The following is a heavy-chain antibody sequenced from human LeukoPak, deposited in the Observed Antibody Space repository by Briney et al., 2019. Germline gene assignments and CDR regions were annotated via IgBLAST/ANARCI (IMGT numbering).Heavy chain of an antibody. CDR2: IYSGGST. J-gene: IGHJ4*02. Sequence: GGSLRLSCAASGFIVSSNYMSWVRQAPGKGLEWVSVIYSGGSTYYADSVKGRFTISRDNAKNSLYLQMNSLRAEDTAVYYCARDQQWLYYFDYWGQGTLVTVSS. V-gene: IGHV3-53*01. CDR1: GFIVSSNY. CDR3: ARDQQWLYYFDY. D-gene: IGHD6-19*01.